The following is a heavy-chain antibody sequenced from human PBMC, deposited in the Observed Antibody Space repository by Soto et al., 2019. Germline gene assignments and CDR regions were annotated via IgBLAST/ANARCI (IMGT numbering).Heavy chain of an antibody. CDR2: IYYSGST. D-gene: IGHD2-2*01. CDR1: GGSISSGGYY. Sequence: SETLSLTCTVSGGSISSGGYYWSWIRQHPGKGLEWIGYIYYSGSTYYNPSLKSRVTISVDTSKNQFSLKLSSVTAADTAVYYCARATPSPIVVVPAAMLWFDPWGQGTLVTSPQ. V-gene: IGHV4-31*03. CDR3: ARATPSPIVVVPAAMLWFDP. J-gene: IGHJ5*02.